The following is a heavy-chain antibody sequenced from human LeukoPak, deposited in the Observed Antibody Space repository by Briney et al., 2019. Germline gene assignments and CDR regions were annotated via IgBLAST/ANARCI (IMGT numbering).Heavy chain of an antibody. Sequence: SPRPFCAAFGFTFGGYAKHWVRQGPGKGLEGVPGISWNSGSIGYADSVKGRFTISRDNAKNSLYLQMNSLRAEDTALYYCAKVSEYSSGWYFVDYWGQGTLVTVSS. V-gene: IGHV3-9*01. J-gene: IGHJ4*02. D-gene: IGHD6-19*01. CDR3: AKVSEYSSGWYFVDY. CDR2: ISWNSGSI. CDR1: GFTFGGYA.